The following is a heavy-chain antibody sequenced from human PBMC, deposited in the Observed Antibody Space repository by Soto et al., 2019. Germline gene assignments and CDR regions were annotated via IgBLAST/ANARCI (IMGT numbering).Heavy chain of an antibody. CDR2: TYYRTRWYY. Sequence: TLSLTCVMCGDSVSIYGVAWNWIRQSPSRGLEWLGRTYYRTRWYYDYAVSVRSRITVNPDTSKNQFSLQLTSVTPEDTAVYYCAGTTSHYWYYMDVWGKGTTVTVSS. V-gene: IGHV6-1*01. CDR1: GDSVSIYGVA. J-gene: IGHJ6*03. CDR3: AGTTSHYWYYMDV. D-gene: IGHD1-7*01.